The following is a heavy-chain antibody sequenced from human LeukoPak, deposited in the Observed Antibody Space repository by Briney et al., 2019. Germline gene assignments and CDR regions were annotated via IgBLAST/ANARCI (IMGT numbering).Heavy chain of an antibody. Sequence: PGGSLRLSCAASGFTFSSYSMNWVRQAPGKGLEWVSSISSSSSYIYYADSVKGRFTISRDNAKNSLYLQMNSLRAEDTAVYYCARDLIAVACTGDHWGQGTLVTVSS. V-gene: IGHV3-21*01. CDR3: ARDLIAVACTGDH. D-gene: IGHD6-19*01. CDR1: GFTFSSYS. CDR2: ISSSSSYI. J-gene: IGHJ4*02.